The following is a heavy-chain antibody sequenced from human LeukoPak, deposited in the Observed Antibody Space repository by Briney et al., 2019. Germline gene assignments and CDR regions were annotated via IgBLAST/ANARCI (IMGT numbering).Heavy chain of an antibody. CDR3: ARECSGGSCYGFDP. J-gene: IGHJ5*02. Sequence: ASVKVSCKASGYTLTGYYMHWVRQAPGQGLEWMGWINPNSGGTNYAQKFQGRVTMTRDTSISTAYMELSRLRSDDTAVYYCARECSGGSCYGFDPWGPGTLVTVSS. CDR2: INPNSGGT. D-gene: IGHD2-15*01. V-gene: IGHV1-2*02. CDR1: GYTLTGYY.